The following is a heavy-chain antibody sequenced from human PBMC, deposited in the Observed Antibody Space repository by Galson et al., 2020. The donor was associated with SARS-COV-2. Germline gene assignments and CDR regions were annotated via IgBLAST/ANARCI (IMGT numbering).Heavy chain of an antibody. CDR3: TRVPPNSNSFWDAFDI. V-gene: IGHV3-73*01. CDR2: IRSRTNNYAT. Sequence: GESLQISCAASGFIFSDSPMHWVRQASGKGLEWVGRIRSRTNNYATTYAASVKGRFTISRDDSKNTAFLQMNSLKIEDTAVYYCTRVPPNSNSFWDAFDIWGHGTMVTVSS. J-gene: IGHJ3*02. CDR1: GFIFSDSP. D-gene: IGHD6-6*01.